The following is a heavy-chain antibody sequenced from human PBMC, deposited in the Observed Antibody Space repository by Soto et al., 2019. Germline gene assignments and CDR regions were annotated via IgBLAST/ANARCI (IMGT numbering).Heavy chain of an antibody. CDR3: ARVIVPHPYSSSYYYYGMDV. J-gene: IGHJ6*02. CDR1: GGSISSYY. D-gene: IGHD6-6*01. Sequence: SETLSLTCTVSGGSISSYYWSWIRQPPGKGLEWIGYIYYSGSTNYNPSLKSRVTISVDTSKNQFSLKLSSVTAADTAVYYCARVIVPHPYSSSYYYYGMDVWGQGTTGTVSS. CDR2: IYYSGST. V-gene: IGHV4-59*01.